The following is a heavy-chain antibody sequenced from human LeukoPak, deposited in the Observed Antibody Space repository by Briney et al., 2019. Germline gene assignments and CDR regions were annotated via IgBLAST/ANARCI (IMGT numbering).Heavy chain of an antibody. D-gene: IGHD6-19*01. CDR1: GGSISSHY. CDR3: ARVGYSSGWSHFDL. V-gene: IGHV4-59*11. Sequence: SETLSLTCTVSGGSISSHYWSWIRQPPRKGLEWIGYIFYSGSTNYNPSLRNRVTISVDTSKNQFSLKLSSVTAADTAVYYCARVGYSSGWSHFDLWGRGTLVTVSS. J-gene: IGHJ2*01. CDR2: IFYSGST.